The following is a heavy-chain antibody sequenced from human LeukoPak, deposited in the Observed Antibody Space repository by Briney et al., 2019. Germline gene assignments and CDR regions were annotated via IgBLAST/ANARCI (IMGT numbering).Heavy chain of an antibody. CDR2: ISYDGSNK. CDR3: AKDKSYGDYWFDY. J-gene: IGHJ4*02. Sequence: GSSVSLSCAAWGLNHSSYGVLGLPHARGRAGERVAVISYDGSNKYYEDSVKGRFTITRDNTKNTLYLQMNSLRAEDTAVYYCAKDKSYGDYWFDYWGQGTLVTVSS. V-gene: IGHV3-30*18. CDR1: GLNHSSYG. D-gene: IGHD4-17*01.